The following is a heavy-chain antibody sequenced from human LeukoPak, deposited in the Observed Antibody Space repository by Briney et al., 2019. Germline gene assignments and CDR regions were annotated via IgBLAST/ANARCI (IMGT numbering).Heavy chain of an antibody. J-gene: IGHJ4*02. V-gene: IGHV3-33*01. CDR1: GFTFSSYS. D-gene: IGHD2-8*01. CDR3: ARARSSRVSGLIDY. Sequence: PGRSLRLSCATSGFTFSSYSMHWVRQAPGKGLEWVAVIWYEANNNYYADSVKGRFTISRDNSKNTLYLQMNSLRAEDTAVYYCARARSSRVSGLIDYWGQGTLVTVSS. CDR2: IWYEANNN.